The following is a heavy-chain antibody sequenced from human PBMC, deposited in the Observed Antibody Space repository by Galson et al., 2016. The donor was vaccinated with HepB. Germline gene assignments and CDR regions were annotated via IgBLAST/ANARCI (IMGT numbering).Heavy chain of an antibody. CDR3: ARDGGGTGGYYYYAMDV. Sequence: SLRLSCAASGFTFSRYDMHWVRHVTGKGLEWVSAIGTAGDTYYPGSVKGRFTISRENAKNSLYLQMNSLRDEDTAVYYCARDGGGTGGYYYYAMDVWGQGTTVTVS. D-gene: IGHD1-14*01. CDR1: GFTFSRYD. V-gene: IGHV3-13*01. J-gene: IGHJ6*02. CDR2: IGTAGDT.